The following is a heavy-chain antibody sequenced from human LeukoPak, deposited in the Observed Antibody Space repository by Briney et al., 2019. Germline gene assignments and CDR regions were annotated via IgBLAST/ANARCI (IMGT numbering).Heavy chain of an antibody. Sequence: GGSLRLSCAASGFMFSSYAMTWVRQAPGKGLEWVSSISSSGNSPYYADSVKGRFIISRDNSKNTVNLEMSSLRSEDTAVYYCARGFGVDYYYYMDVWDEGTTVIVSS. CDR3: ARGFGVDYYYYMDV. V-gene: IGHV3-23*01. CDR2: ISSSGNSP. J-gene: IGHJ6*03. CDR1: GFMFSSYA. D-gene: IGHD3-3*01.